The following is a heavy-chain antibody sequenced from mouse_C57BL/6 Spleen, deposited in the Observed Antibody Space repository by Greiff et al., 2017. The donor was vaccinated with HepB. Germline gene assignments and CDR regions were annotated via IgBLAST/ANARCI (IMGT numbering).Heavy chain of an antibody. CDR3: AREGSDYDGFAY. CDR1: GYTFTSYD. V-gene: IGHV1-85*01. D-gene: IGHD2-4*01. Sequence: QVQLQQSGPELVKPGASVKLSCKASGYTFTSYDINWVKQRPGQGLEWIGWIYPRDGSNKYNEKFKGKATLTVDTSSSTAYMELHSLTSEDSAVYFCAREGSDYDGFAYWGQGTLVTVSA. CDR2: IYPRDGSN. J-gene: IGHJ3*01.